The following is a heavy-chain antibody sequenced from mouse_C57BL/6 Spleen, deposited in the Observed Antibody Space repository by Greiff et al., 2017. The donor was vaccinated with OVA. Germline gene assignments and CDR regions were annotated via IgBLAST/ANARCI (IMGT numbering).Heavy chain of an antibody. D-gene: IGHD1-1*01. CDR3: ARDYGSRFAY. V-gene: IGHV5-17*01. J-gene: IGHJ3*01. CDR2: ISSGSSTI. Sequence: EVKLVESGGGLVKPGGSLKLSCAASGFTFSDYGMHWVRQAPEKGLEWVAYISSGSSTIYYADTVKGRFTISRDNAKNTLFLQMTSLRSEDTAMYYCARDYGSRFAYWGQGTLVTVSA. CDR1: GFTFSDYG.